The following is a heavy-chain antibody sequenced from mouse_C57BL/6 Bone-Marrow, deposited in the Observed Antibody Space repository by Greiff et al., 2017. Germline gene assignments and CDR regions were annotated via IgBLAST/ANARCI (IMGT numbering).Heavy chain of an antibody. CDR2: IDPEDGDT. Sequence: VQLKESGAELVKPGASVKLSCTASGFNIKDYYMHWVKQRTEQGLEWIGRIDPEDGDTKYAPKFQGKATITADTSSNTAYLQLSSLTSEDTAVYYCARSLRDDAMDYWGQGTSVTVSS. CDR3: ARSLRDDAMDY. CDR1: GFNIKDYY. V-gene: IGHV14-2*01. D-gene: IGHD1-1*01. J-gene: IGHJ4*01.